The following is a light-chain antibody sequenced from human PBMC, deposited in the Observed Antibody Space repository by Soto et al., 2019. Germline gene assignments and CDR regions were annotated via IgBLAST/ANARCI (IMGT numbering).Light chain of an antibody. CDR2: VAS. CDR1: QSLLHSNGYHY. V-gene: IGKV2-28*01. CDR3: MQTLQTRS. Sequence: DVVMTQSPLSLPVTLGQPASISCRSSQSLLHSNGYHYLDWYVQKPGQSPQLLVYVASNRASGVPDRFSGGGSGTDFTLKISRVEAEDVGVYYCMQTLQTRSFGGGTKVDIK. J-gene: IGKJ4*01.